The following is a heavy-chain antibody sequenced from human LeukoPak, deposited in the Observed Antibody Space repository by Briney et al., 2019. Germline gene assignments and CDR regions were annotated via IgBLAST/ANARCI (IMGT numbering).Heavy chain of an antibody. CDR2: ISSSSSTI. CDR1: GFTFSSYS. Sequence: GGSLRLSSAASGFTFSSYSMNWVRQAPGQGLEWGSYISSSSSTIYYADSVKGRFTISRDNAKNSLYLQMNSLRDEDTAVYYCARDFSPGDRSGGGFDYWGQGTMVTVAS. J-gene: IGHJ4*02. D-gene: IGHD6-19*01. V-gene: IGHV3-48*02. CDR3: ARDFSPGDRSGGGFDY.